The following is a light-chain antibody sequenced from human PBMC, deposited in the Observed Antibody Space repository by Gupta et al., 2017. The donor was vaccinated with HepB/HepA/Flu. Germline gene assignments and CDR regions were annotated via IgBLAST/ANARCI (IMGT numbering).Light chain of an antibody. V-gene: IGLV3-19*01. CDR1: SLSSYY. CDR2: GKN. J-gene: IGLJ2*01. Sequence: SSGLTQDPAVSVPLGQTLSITCQGDSLSSYYASWYQQKPGQAPVLVIYGKNNRPSGIPDRFSGSSSGNTASLTITGAQAEDEADYYCKSRDTSGNHLVFGGGTKLTVL. CDR3: KSRDTSGNHLV.